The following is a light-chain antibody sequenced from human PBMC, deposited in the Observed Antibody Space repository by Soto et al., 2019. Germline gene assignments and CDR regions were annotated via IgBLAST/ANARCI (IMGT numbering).Light chain of an antibody. CDR3: SSYTSSTTDV. CDR2: EVN. V-gene: IGLV2-14*01. J-gene: IGLJ1*01. CDR1: SSDVGDYNY. Sequence: QSALTQPASVSGSPGQSITISCTGTSSDVGDYNYVSWYQQYPGKVPKLIIYEVNYRPSGVSDRFSGSKSGNTDSLTISGLQAEDEADYYCSSYTSSTTDVFGTGTKLTVL.